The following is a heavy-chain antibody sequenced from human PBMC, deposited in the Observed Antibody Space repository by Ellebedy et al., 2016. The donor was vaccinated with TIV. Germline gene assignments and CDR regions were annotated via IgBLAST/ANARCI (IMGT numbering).Heavy chain of an antibody. CDR3: ARHRYSAGWFED. CDR1: GGSISSYY. Sequence: MPGGSLRLSCTVSGGSISSYYWDWFRQSPGKGLEWIGSINYSGNTHYNPSLKGRVTLSVDASKNQFSLNLTSVTAADTAVYFCARHRYSAGWFEDWGQGTLVAVSS. V-gene: IGHV4-39*01. J-gene: IGHJ5*02. CDR2: INYSGNT. D-gene: IGHD2-8*02.